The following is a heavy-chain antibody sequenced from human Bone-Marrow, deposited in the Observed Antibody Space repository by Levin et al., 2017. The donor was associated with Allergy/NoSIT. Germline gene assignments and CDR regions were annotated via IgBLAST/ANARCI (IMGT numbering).Heavy chain of an antibody. V-gene: IGHV3-30-3*01. CDR3: ARDLGGRRSWGCYYYYGMDV. CDR2: ISYDGSTQ. CDR1: GFTFSTYA. D-gene: IGHD6-13*01. J-gene: IGHJ6*02. Sequence: LSLTCAGSGFTFSTYAIHWVRQAPLKGLEWVAFISYDGSTQHYADSVKGRFTISRDNSKNTLYLQMSSLRLEDTAMYYCARDLGGRRSWGCYYYYGMDVWGQGTTVTVSS.